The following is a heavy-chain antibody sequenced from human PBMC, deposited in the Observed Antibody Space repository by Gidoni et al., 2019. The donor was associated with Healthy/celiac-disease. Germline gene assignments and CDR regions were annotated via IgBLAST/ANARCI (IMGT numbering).Heavy chain of an antibody. J-gene: IGHJ4*02. D-gene: IGHD2-15*01. Sequence: QVQLQESGPGLVKPSATLSLTCTVSGGSISSYYWSWIRQPPGKGLEWIGYIYYSGSTNYTPSLKSRVTISVDTSKNQFSLKLSSVTAADTAVYYCARRSCSGGSCYFDYWGQGTLVTVSS. CDR2: IYYSGST. CDR1: GGSISSYY. V-gene: IGHV4-59*08. CDR3: ARRSCSGGSCYFDY.